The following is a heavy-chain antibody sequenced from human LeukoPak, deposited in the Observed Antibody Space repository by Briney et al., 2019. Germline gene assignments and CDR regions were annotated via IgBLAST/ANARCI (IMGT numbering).Heavy chain of an antibody. D-gene: IGHD2-2*01. J-gene: IGHJ4*02. CDR2: ISSSGGST. CDR3: AKDSQGSAASSGFFDY. Sequence: GGSLRLSRAASGFIFSSYAMSWVRQAPGKGLEWVSAISSSGGSTNYADSVKGRFTISRDKSKNTLYLQMDSLRAEDTAVYYCAKDSQGSAASSGFFDYWGQGTLVTVSS. V-gene: IGHV3-23*01. CDR1: GFIFSSYA.